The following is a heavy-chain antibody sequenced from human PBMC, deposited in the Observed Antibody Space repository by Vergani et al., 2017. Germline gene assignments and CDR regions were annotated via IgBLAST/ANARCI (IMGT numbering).Heavy chain of an antibody. D-gene: IGHD5-18*01. Sequence: EVQLVESGGGLVQPGGSLRLSCAASGFTFSSYSMNWVRQAPGKGLEWVSSISSSSSYIYYADSVKGRFTISRDNAKNSLYLQMNSLRAEDTAVYYCARDSVDTAMGDFDYWGQGTLVTVSS. CDR2: ISSSSSYI. V-gene: IGHV3-21*01. J-gene: IGHJ4*02. CDR3: ARDSVDTAMGDFDY. CDR1: GFTFSSYS.